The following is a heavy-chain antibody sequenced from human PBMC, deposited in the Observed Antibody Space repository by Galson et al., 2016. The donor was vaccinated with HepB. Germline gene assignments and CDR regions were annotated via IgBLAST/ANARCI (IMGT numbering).Heavy chain of an antibody. CDR3: ARDLWNPDY. V-gene: IGHV3-7*04. J-gene: IGHJ4*02. CDR1: GFTFSSYW. CDR2: IKQDGSET. Sequence: SLRLSCAASGFTFSSYWMTWVRQAPGKGLEWVANIKQDGSETYYVDSVRGRFAISRDNAKNSLFLQMNSLRVEDTAVYFCARDLWNPDYWGQGTLVIVSS. D-gene: IGHD1-1*01.